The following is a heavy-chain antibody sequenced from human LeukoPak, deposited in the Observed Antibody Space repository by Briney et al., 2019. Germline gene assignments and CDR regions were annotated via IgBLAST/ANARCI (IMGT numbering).Heavy chain of an antibody. V-gene: IGHV5-51*01. CDR3: ASEYCSGGNCYFDY. CDR1: EYSFATHW. J-gene: IGHJ4*02. CDR2: TFPGDSDT. D-gene: IGHD2-15*01. Sequence: KSGESLKISCKGSEYSFATHWIGWVRQMPGQGLEWMGITFPGDSDTRYSPSFQGQVTISADKSISTAYLQWSSLKASDTAIYYCASEYCSGGNCYFDYWGQGTLVTVSS.